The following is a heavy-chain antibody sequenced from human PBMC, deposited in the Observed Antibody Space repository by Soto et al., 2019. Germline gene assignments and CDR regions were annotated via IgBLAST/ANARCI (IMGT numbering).Heavy chain of an antibody. CDR3: ARIRHSRETGMPYFDS. Sequence: QVQLVQSGAEVRKPGSSVRLSCKVSGGTFNRDGITWVRQAPGQGLEWMGEIIPILGTVKFAQKFQGRVTLTADKSTDTAYMELSSLRSEDTALYYGARIRHSRETGMPYFDSWGQVSLVTVSS. D-gene: IGHD1-1*01. J-gene: IGHJ4*02. CDR2: IIPILGTV. CDR1: GGTFNRDG. V-gene: IGHV1-69*06.